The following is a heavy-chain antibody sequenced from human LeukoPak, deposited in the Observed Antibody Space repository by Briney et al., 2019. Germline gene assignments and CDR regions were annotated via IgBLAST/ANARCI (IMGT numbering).Heavy chain of an antibody. CDR1: GGSMSTYY. D-gene: IGHD1-14*01. Sequence: SSETLSLTCTVSGGSMSTYYWTWIRQPPGKGLEWIGFIYYTGSTNYNPSLKSRVTISVDTSKNQFSLKLSSVTAADTAVYYCAGMRITTPTVRTLDYWGQGTLVTVSS. CDR2: IYYTGST. J-gene: IGHJ4*02. CDR3: AGMRITTPTVRTLDY. V-gene: IGHV4-59*01.